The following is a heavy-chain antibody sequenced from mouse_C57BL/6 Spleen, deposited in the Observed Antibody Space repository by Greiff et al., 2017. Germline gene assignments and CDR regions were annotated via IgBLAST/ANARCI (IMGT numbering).Heavy chain of an antibody. CDR1: GYTFTDYE. J-gene: IGHJ2*01. V-gene: IGHV1-15*01. D-gene: IGHD1-1*01. CDR2: IDPETGGT. Sequence: VQLVESGAELVRPGASVTLSCKASGYTFTDYEMHWVKQTPVHGLEWIGAIDPETGGTAYNQKFKGKAILTADKSSSTAYMELRSLTSEASAVDYCTLVSTTVVATGDYWGQGTTLTVSS. CDR3: TLVSTTVVATGDY.